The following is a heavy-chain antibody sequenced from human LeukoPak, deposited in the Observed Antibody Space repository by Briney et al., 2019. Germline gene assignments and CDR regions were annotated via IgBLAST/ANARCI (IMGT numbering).Heavy chain of an antibody. J-gene: IGHJ4*02. V-gene: IGHV3-9*01. CDR3: ARLLTYGSGSYYNVGNYYFDY. CDR1: GFTFDDYA. D-gene: IGHD3-10*01. Sequence: PGGSLRLSCAATGFTFDDYAMHWVRQAPGKGLEWVSGISWNSSSIGYADSVKGRFTISRDNAKNSLYLQMNSLRAEDTALYYCARLLTYGSGSYYNVGNYYFDYWGQGTLVTVSS. CDR2: ISWNSSSI.